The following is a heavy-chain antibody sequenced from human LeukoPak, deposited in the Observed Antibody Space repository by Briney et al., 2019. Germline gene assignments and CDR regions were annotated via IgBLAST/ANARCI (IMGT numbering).Heavy chain of an antibody. CDR1: GFTFSDYY. Sequence: GGSLRLSCAASGFTFSDYYMRWIRQAPGKGLEWVSYISSSGSTIHYADSVKGRFTISRDNAKNSLYLQMNSLRAEDTAVYYCARDLPIAAAGTEGFDYWGQGTLVTVSS. J-gene: IGHJ4*02. V-gene: IGHV3-11*04. CDR3: ARDLPIAAAGTEGFDY. D-gene: IGHD6-13*01. CDR2: ISSSGSTI.